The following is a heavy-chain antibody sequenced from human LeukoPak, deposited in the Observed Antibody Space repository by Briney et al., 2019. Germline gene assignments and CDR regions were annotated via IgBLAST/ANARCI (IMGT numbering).Heavy chain of an antibody. CDR2: ISSSSSYI. CDR3: ARDRRGGYYSKALDY. V-gene: IGHV3-21*01. D-gene: IGHD3-22*01. Sequence: GGSLRLSCAASGFTFSSYSMNWVRQAPGKGLEWVSSISSSSSYIYYADSVKGRFTISRDNAKNTLYLQMSSLRAEDTAVYYCARDRRGGYYSKALDYWGQGTLVTVSS. CDR1: GFTFSSYS. J-gene: IGHJ4*02.